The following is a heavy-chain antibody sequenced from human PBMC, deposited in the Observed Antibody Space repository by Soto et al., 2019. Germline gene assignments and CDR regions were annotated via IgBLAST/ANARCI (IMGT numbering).Heavy chain of an antibody. CDR3: AKDPIGYSSGWVTEYFDY. CDR2: VIGSGGST. D-gene: IGHD6-19*01. V-gene: IGHV3-23*01. J-gene: IGHJ4*02. Sequence: GGSLRLSCAASGFTFSSYAMSWVRQAQGTGLEWVSAVIGSGGSTYYGDSVNSRFTSSRDNSKNTLYLQMNSLRAEDTAVYYWAKDPIGYSSGWVTEYFDYWGQGTLVTVSS. CDR1: GFTFSSYA.